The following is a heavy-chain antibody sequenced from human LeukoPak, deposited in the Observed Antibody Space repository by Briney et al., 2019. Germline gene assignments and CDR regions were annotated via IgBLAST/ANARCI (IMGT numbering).Heavy chain of an antibody. Sequence: SGTLSLTCVVSGDSISSRNWWSWVRQPPEKGLEWIGEIFHSGSTNYNPFLKSRVTISVDKSRNFFSLNLSSVTAADTAVYYCARASVVVTADPDAFDVWGQGTLVTVSS. CDR2: IFHSGST. D-gene: IGHD2-21*02. CDR3: ARASVVVTADPDAFDV. CDR1: GDSISSRNW. J-gene: IGHJ3*01. V-gene: IGHV4-4*02.